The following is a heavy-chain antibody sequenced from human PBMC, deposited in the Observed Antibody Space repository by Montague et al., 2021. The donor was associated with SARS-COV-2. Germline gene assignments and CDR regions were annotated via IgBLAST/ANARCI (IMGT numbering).Heavy chain of an antibody. CDR3: ARGSLYCSGGSCYWDAFDI. D-gene: IGHD2-15*01. CDR1: GFTFSSYG. CDR2: IWYDGSNK. Sequence: FLRLSCAASGFTFSSYGMHWVRQAPGKGLEWVAVIWYDGSNKYYADSVKGRFTISRDNSKNTLYLQMNSLRAEDTAVYYCARGSLYCSGGSCYWDAFDIWGQGTMVTVSS. J-gene: IGHJ3*02. V-gene: IGHV3-33*01.